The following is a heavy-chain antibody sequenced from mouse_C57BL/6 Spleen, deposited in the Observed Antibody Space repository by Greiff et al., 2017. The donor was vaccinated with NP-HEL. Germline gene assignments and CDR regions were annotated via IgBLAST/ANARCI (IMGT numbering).Heavy chain of an antibody. V-gene: IGHV1-82*01. J-gene: IGHJ3*01. CDR1: GYAFSSSW. CDR2: IYPGDGDT. D-gene: IGHD2-1*01. CDR3: ARSGGNYYLFAY. Sequence: QVQLKQSGPELVKPGASVKISCKASGYAFSSSWMNWVKQRPGKGLEWIGRIYPGDGDTNYNGKFKGKATLTADKSSSTAYMQLSSLTSEDSAVYFCARSGGNYYLFAYWGQGTLVTVSA.